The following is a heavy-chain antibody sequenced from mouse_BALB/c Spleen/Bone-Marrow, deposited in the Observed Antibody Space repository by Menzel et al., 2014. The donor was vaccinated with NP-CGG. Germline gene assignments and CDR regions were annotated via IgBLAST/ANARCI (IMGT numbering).Heavy chain of an antibody. CDR2: XYPGSGTT. J-gene: IGHJ2*01. CDR1: GYTFTNYW. V-gene: IGHV1S22*01. CDR3: TKGNYFFDY. Sequence: LQQSGSELVRPGASVKLSCKASGYTFTNYWIHWVKQRPGQGLEWIGNXYPGSGTTNYDEKFKTKATLTVDTFSSTAYMQLSSLTSEDSAVYYCTKGNYFFDYWGQGTTLTVSS. D-gene: IGHD2-1*01.